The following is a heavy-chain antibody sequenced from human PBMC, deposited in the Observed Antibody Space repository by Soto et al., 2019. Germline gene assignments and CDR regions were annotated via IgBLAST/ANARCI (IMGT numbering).Heavy chain of an antibody. CDR1: GFTFSSYA. CDR2: ISGSGDST. CDR3: VKDLPGELLPTCFDP. D-gene: IGHD1-26*01. Sequence: EVQLLESGGGLVQPGGSLRLSCAASGFTFSSYAMNWVRQAPGKGLEWVSAISGSGDSTYYVDSVKGRFTISRDNSNNTLYLQMNSLRAEDTAVYYCVKDLPGELLPTCFDPWGQGTLVTVSS. V-gene: IGHV3-23*01. J-gene: IGHJ5*02.